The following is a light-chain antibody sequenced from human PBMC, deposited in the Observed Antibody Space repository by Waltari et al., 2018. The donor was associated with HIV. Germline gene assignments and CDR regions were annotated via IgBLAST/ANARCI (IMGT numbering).Light chain of an antibody. V-gene: IGLV1-40*01. CDR3: QSYDSNLSGL. CDR1: SSNIGAGYD. CDR2: GNS. Sequence: QSELTQPPSVSAAPGQRVTISCTGSSSNIGAGYDVHWYQQVPGRAPKVVIYGNSNRPSGVPDRFSGSKSGSSASLVITGLQSEDEADYYCQSYDSNLSGLFGGGTNVTVL. J-gene: IGLJ2*01.